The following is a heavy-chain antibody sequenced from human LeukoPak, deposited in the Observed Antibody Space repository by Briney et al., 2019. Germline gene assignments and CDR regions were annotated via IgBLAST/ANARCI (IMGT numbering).Heavy chain of an antibody. J-gene: IGHJ4*02. CDR3: ARARAVAGGGNFDY. CDR1: GGSISSGDYH. D-gene: IGHD6-19*01. V-gene: IGHV4-30-4*01. Sequence: SQTLSLTCTVSGGSISSGDYHWNWIRQSPGKGLEWIGFIHDSGSTYYNPSLKSRVTMSRDMSKNQFSLMLSSVTAADTAVYYCARARAVAGGGNFDYWGQGTLVTVSS. CDR2: IHDSGST.